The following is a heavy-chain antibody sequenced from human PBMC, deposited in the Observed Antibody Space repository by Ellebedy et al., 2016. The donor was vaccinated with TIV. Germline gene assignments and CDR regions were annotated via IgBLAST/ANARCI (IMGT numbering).Heavy chain of an antibody. Sequence: GESLKISCAASGFTINSNYMTWVRQAPGKGLEWVSIIYFGGDTYYADSVKGRFTISRDNSKNTLYLQMNSLRTEDTAVYYCARARGWYGSDGMDVWGEGTTVTVSS. CDR3: ARARGWYGSDGMDV. V-gene: IGHV3-66*01. J-gene: IGHJ6*04. CDR1: GFTINSNY. CDR2: IYFGGDT. D-gene: IGHD6-19*01.